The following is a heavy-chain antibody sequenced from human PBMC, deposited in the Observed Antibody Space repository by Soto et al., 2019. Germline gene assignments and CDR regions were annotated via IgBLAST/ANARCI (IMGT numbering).Heavy chain of an antibody. V-gene: IGHV4-39*07. Sequence: PSETLSVTCTVPGGSITGGSISSTTYYWGWMRQPPGKGLEWIASFFIGGNTYYNPSLKSRVTTSVDTSKNQFSLKLSSVTAADTAVYYCASSPGSPVTLDHWGQGTLVTVSS. CDR1: GGSITGGSISSTTYY. J-gene: IGHJ4*02. D-gene: IGHD1-26*01. CDR2: FFIGGNT. CDR3: ASSPGSPVTLDH.